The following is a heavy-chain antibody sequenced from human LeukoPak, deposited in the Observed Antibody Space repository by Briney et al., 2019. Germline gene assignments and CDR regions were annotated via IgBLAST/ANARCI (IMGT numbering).Heavy chain of an antibody. V-gene: IGHV4-39*01. Sequence: SDTLSLTCTVSGGSISSSSYYWGWIRQPPGKRLERIGSIYYSGRTYYNPSLQSRVTISVDTPKNPFSLHLSSVTPACTAFHYCARPPIGYCIGGSCRPFDYWGQGTLVTVSS. CDR3: ARPPIGYCIGGSCRPFDY. J-gene: IGHJ4*02. D-gene: IGHD2-15*01. CDR1: GGSISSSSYY. CDR2: IYYSGRT.